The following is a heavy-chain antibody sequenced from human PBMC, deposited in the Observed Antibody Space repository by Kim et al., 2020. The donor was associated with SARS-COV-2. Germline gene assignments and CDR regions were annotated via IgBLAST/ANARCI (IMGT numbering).Heavy chain of an antibody. CDR1: GGSFSGYY. CDR3: ARGMTTKDFDY. Sequence: SETLSLTCAVYGGSFSGYYWSWIRQPPGKGLEWIGEINHSGSTNYNPSLKSRVTISVDTSKNQFSLKLSSVTAADTAVYYCARGMTTKDFDYWGQGTLVTVSS. D-gene: IGHD4-17*01. V-gene: IGHV4-34*01. J-gene: IGHJ4*02. CDR2: INHSGST.